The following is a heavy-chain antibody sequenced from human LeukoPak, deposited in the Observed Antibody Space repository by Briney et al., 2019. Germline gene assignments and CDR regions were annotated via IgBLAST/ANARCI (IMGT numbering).Heavy chain of an antibody. CDR1: GGTFSSYA. CDR2: IIPIFGTA. CDR3: ARGIAAAGYYFDY. Sequence: GASVKVSCKASGGTFSSYAISWVRQAPGQGLEWMGRIIPIFGTANYAQKFHGRVTITTDESTSTAYMELSSLRSEDTAVYYCARGIAAAGYYFDYWGQGTLVTVSS. J-gene: IGHJ4*02. V-gene: IGHV1-69*05. D-gene: IGHD6-13*01.